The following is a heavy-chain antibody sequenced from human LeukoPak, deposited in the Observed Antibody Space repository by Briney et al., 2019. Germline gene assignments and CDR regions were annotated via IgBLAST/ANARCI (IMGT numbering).Heavy chain of an antibody. CDR3: TRGPTLIGVAGTWPLDD. V-gene: IGHV3-21*01. J-gene: IGHJ4*02. CDR2: ISSASAYR. D-gene: IGHD6-19*01. Sequence: GGSLRLSCAASGYTFSSYSMQWVRQAPGKGLEWVSSISSASAYRYYADSVKGRFTISRDNAKNSLYLQMNSLRAEDSAVYYCTRGPTLIGVAGTWPLDDWGQGTLVTVSS. CDR1: GYTFSSYS.